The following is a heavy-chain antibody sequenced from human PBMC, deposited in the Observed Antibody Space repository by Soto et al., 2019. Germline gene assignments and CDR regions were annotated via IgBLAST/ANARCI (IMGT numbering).Heavy chain of an antibody. CDR2: NSGSGGST. CDR3: AKASFKGSSSGSYYFDY. D-gene: IGHD1-26*01. Sequence: GGSLRLSCAASGFTFSSYAMSWVRQAPGKGLEWVSANSGSGGSTYYADSVKGRFTISRDNSKNTLYLQMNSLRAEDTAVYYCAKASFKGSSSGSYYFDYWGQGTLVTVSS. V-gene: IGHV3-23*01. J-gene: IGHJ4*02. CDR1: GFTFSSYA.